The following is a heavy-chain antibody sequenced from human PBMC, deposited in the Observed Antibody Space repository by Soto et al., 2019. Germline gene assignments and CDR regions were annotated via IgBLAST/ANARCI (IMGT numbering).Heavy chain of an antibody. D-gene: IGHD3-3*01. V-gene: IGHV3-30-3*02. CDR1: GFTFSSYA. Sequence: GGSLRLSCAASGFTFSSYAMHWVRQAPGKGLEWVAVISYDGSNKYYADSVKGRFTISRDNSKNTLYLQMSSLGAEDTAVYFCAKDASDFYPRSAFDYWGEGALVTVSS. CDR3: AKDASDFYPRSAFDY. J-gene: IGHJ4*02. CDR2: ISYDGSNK.